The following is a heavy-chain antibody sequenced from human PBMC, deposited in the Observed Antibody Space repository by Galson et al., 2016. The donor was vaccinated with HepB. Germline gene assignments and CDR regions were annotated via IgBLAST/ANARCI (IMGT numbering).Heavy chain of an antibody. D-gene: IGHD6-19*01. J-gene: IGHJ6*03. V-gene: IGHV4-39*01. CDR2: IYSGEDT. CDR3: ATGIVVAGKYYYHYMDV. CDR1: GGSISSDYY. Sequence: SETLSLTCIVSGGSISSDYYWGWIRQPPGRGLEWIGSIYSGEDTYYNPSLKSRVTTSVDTSKNQFSLRLDSVTAADTGVYYCATGIVVAGKYYYHYMDVWGKGTTVTVSS.